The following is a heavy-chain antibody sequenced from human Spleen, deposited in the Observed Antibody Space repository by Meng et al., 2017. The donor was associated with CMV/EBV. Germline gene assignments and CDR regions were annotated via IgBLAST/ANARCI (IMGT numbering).Heavy chain of an antibody. V-gene: IGHV4-59*01. CDR1: GASITYYY. CDR2: VYYRGTT. CDR3: ARGLRSETTFDY. D-gene: IGHD1/OR15-1a*01. J-gene: IGHJ4*02. Sequence: GSLRLSCTVSGASITYYYWSWIRQSPGKGLEWLGYVYYRGTTNYNPSLKSRVTISVDTSKNQFSLKLSSVTAADTAVYYCARGLRSETTFDYWGQGTLVTVSS.